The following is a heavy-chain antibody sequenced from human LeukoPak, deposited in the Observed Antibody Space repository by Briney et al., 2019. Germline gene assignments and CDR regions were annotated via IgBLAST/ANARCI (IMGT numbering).Heavy chain of an antibody. D-gene: IGHD6-13*01. V-gene: IGHV3-53*01. CDR2: IYSGGTT. J-gene: IGHJ4*02. Sequence: PGGSLRLSCTASGLTVSNNYMNWVRQAPGKGLEWVALIYSGGTTNYADSVMGRFTISRDNSKNTLYLQMTNVRVEDTAVYYCARDPPGIAASVSGGWGQGTLVTVSS. CDR3: ARDPPGIAASVSGG. CDR1: GLTVSNNY.